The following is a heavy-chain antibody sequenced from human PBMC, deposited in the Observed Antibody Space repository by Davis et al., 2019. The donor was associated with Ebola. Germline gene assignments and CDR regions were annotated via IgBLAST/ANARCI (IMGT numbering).Heavy chain of an antibody. CDR1: GGSISSGTYY. D-gene: IGHD6-6*01. CDR3: ARRLGSGRPYFDY. V-gene: IGHV4-39*01. Sequence: MPSETLSLTCTVSGGSISSGTYYWGWIRQPPGKGLEWIGSIYYSGSTYYNPSLKSRLTMSVDTSKNQFSLRLTSVTAADTAVYYCARRLGSGRPYFDYWGQGALVTVSS. J-gene: IGHJ4*02. CDR2: IYYSGST.